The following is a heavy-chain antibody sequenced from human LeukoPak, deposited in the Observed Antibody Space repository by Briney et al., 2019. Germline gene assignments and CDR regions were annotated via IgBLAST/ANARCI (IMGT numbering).Heavy chain of an antibody. D-gene: IGHD6-13*01. CDR2: INPNSGGT. CDR1: GYTFTSYD. Sequence: ASVKVSCKASGYTFTSYDINWVRQATGQGLEWMGWINPNSGGTNYAQKFQGRVTMTRDTSISTAYMELSRLRSDDTAVYYCARDPSPQQLVFTHEFDYWGQGTLVTVSS. V-gene: IGHV1-2*02. J-gene: IGHJ4*02. CDR3: ARDPSPQQLVFTHEFDY.